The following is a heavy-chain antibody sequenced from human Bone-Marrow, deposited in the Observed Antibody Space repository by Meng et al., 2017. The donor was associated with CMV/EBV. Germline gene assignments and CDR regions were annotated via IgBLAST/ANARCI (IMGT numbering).Heavy chain of an antibody. J-gene: IGHJ3*01. CDR1: RFTVGSCP. V-gene: IGHV3-30*04. CDR3: AREDIADRDDALDV. CDR2: VSTNGRSK. D-gene: IGHD6-6*01. Sequence: ASRFTVGSCPMHWVRQATGKGLGWVEVVSTNGRSKFYVDSVKGRFTISRDNSKNTLSLKMNSLRDEDTAVYYCAREDIADRDDALDVWGQGTMVTVSS.